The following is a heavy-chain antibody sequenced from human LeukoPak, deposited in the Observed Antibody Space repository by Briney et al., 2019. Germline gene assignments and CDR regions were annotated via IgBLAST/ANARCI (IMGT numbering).Heavy chain of an antibody. J-gene: IGHJ6*02. CDR1: GGSISSGDYY. CDR2: IYYSGST. Sequence: SETLSLTCTVSGGSISSGDYYRSWIRQPPGKGLEWIGYIYYSGSTYYNPSLKSRVTISVDTSKNQFSLKLSSVTAADTAVYYCARADHNYYYGMDVWGQGTTVTVSS. V-gene: IGHV4-30-4*01. CDR3: ARADHNYYYGMDV.